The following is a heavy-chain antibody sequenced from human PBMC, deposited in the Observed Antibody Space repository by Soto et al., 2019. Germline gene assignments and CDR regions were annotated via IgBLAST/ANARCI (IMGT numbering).Heavy chain of an antibody. CDR1: GYTFTSYG. CDR2: ISAYNGNT. CDR3: AREGAKRYCSGGSCYYGKHGIDV. Sequence: QVQLAQSGAEVKKPGASVKVSCKASGYTFTSYGISWVRQAPGQGLEWMGWISAYNGNTNYAQKLQGRVTMTTDTSTITAYMELRSLRSDDTAVYYCAREGAKRYCSGGSCYYGKHGIDVWGQGTTVTVSS. D-gene: IGHD2-15*01. V-gene: IGHV1-18*04. J-gene: IGHJ6*02.